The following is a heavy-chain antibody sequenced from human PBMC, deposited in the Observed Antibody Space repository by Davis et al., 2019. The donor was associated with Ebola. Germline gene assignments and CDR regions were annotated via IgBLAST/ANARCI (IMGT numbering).Heavy chain of an antibody. CDR3: AKKRGRYYDSSGEDAFDI. J-gene: IGHJ3*02. D-gene: IGHD3-22*01. CDR2: ISGSGGST. CDR1: GFTFSSYA. V-gene: IGHV3-23*01. Sequence: PGGSLRLSCAASGFTFSSYAMSWVRQAPGKGLEWVSAISGSGGSTYYADSVKGRFTISRDNSKNTPYLQMNSLRAEDTAVYYCAKKRGRYYDSSGEDAFDIWGQGTMVTVSS.